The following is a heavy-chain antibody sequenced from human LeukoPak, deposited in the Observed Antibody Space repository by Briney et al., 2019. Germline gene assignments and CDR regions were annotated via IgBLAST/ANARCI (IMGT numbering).Heavy chain of an antibody. Sequence: PGRCLRLSRAASGFTLADYVMHWVRQAPGRGLEWVSGVRRNSANIGYADSVKGRFTISRDNAKNSLYLQMNSLRTEDTALYYCARDFCTGCNYYFYGMDVWGRGTTVTVSS. V-gene: IGHV3-9*01. CDR1: GFTLADYV. J-gene: IGHJ6*02. D-gene: IGHD2-2*01. CDR2: VRRNSANI. CDR3: ARDFCTGCNYYFYGMDV.